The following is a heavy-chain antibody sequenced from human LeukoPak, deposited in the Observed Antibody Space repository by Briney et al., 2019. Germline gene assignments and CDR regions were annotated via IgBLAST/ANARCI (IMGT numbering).Heavy chain of an antibody. V-gene: IGHV3-11*01. CDR2: ISSSGSTI. J-gene: IGHJ4*02. CDR1: EFTFSDYY. D-gene: IGHD6-19*01. CDR3: AREEGWAPARLIDY. Sequence: PGGSLRLSCAASEFTFSDYYMSWIRQAPGKGLEWVSYISSSGSTIYYADSVKGRFTISRDNAKNSLYLQMNSLRAEDTAVYYCAREEGWAPARLIDYWGQGTLVTVSS.